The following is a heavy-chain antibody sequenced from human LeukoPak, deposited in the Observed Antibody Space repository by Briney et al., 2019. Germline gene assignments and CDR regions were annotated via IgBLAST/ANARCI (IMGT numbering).Heavy chain of an antibody. CDR2: IIPILGIA. J-gene: IGHJ6*02. Sequence: SVKVSCKASGGTFSSYAISWVRQAPGQGLEWMGRIIPILGIANYAQKFQGRVTITADKSTSTAYMELSSLRSEDTAVYYCARVALYSNPIVGYYCGMDVWGQGTTVTVSS. D-gene: IGHD4-11*01. CDR1: GGTFSSYA. V-gene: IGHV1-69*04. CDR3: ARVALYSNPIVGYYCGMDV.